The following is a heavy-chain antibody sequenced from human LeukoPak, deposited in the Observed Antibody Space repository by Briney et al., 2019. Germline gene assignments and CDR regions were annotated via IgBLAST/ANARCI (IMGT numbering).Heavy chain of an antibody. J-gene: IGHJ4*02. CDR2: ISYDGSNK. V-gene: IGHV3-30*04. Sequence: PGGSLRLSCAASGFTFSSYAIHWVRQAPGKGLEWVAVISYDGSNKYYADSVKGRFTISRDNSKNTLYLQMNSLRAEDTAVYYCARSGWYLEEFDYWGQGTLVTVSS. CDR1: GFTFSSYA. CDR3: ARSGWYLEEFDY. D-gene: IGHD6-19*01.